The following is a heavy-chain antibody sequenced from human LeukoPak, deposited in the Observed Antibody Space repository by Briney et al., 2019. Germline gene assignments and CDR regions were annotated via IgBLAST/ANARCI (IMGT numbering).Heavy chain of an antibody. CDR2: IHHSGST. CDR3: ATLGFSSGYYYYFDH. CDR1: GGSFSDFY. J-gene: IGHJ4*02. D-gene: IGHD3-22*01. V-gene: IGHV4-34*01. Sequence: SETLSLTCAVYGGSFSDFYWSWIRQPPGKGLEWIGDIHHSGSTRYNPSLKSRVTISVDTSKNQFTLKLSSVTAADTAVYYCATLGFSSGYYYYFDHWGQGTLVTVSS.